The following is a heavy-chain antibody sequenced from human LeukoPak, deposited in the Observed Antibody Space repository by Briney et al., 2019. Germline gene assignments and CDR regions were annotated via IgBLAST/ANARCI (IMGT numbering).Heavy chain of an antibody. CDR2: IYYSGST. V-gene: IGHV4-39*01. Sequence: SETLSLTCTVSGGSISSSSYYWGWIRRPPGKGLEWIGSIYYSGSTYYNPSLKSRVTISVDTSKNQFSLKLSSVTAADTAVYYCARLRVTMIVVVITRGYFDYWGQGTLVTVSS. CDR3: ARLRVTMIVVVITRGYFDY. J-gene: IGHJ4*02. D-gene: IGHD3-22*01. CDR1: GGSISSSSYY.